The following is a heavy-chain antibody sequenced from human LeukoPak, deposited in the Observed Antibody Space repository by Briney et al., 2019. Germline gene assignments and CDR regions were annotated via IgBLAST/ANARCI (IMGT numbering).Heavy chain of an antibody. Sequence: GGSLRLSCAASGLTFSSFAMRWVRQAPGKGLEWVSSVSGSGGATYYADSVKGRFTISRDDSKNTLFLQMSSLRVEDTAIYYCAKEGTYYDSSGYYTHWGQGTLVAVSS. CDR2: VSGSGGAT. CDR1: GLTFSSFA. J-gene: IGHJ4*02. CDR3: AKEGTYYDSSGYYTH. V-gene: IGHV3-23*01. D-gene: IGHD3-22*01.